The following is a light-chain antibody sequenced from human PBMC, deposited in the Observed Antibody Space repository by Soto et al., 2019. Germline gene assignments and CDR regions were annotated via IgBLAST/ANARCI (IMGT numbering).Light chain of an antibody. CDR3: QHYNNWPPWT. J-gene: IGKJ1*01. V-gene: IGKV3-15*01. CDR2: GAS. CDR1: QSISSN. Sequence: EIVMTQSPATLSVSPGERATLSCRASQSISSNLAWYQQKPGQAARLLIYGASTRATGIPARFSGSGSGTEFTLTLSSMQSEDFAVYYCQHYNNWPPWTFGQGTKVEIK.